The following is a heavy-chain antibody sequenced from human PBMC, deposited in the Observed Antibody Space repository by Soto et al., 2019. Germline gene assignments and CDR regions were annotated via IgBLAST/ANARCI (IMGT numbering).Heavy chain of an antibody. CDR3: ARVVPGAEAWFGS. CDR1: GYTFSNYG. V-gene: IGHV1-18*01. D-gene: IGHD2-2*01. J-gene: IGHJ5*01. CDR2: ISLYSDGT. Sequence: ASVKVSCKTSGYTFSNYGITWVRQAPGQPLEWLGWISLYSDGTNYAQKFQGRVSMTTDTSTTTAYMELRSLRSDDTAVYYCARVVPGAEAWFGSWGQGTLVIVSS.